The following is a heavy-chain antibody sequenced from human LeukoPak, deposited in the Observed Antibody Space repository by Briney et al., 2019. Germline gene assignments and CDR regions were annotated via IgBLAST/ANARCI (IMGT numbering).Heavy chain of an antibody. Sequence: PGGSLRLSCAASGLTFSSYGMHWVRQAPGKGLEWVAVISYDGSNKYYADSVKGRFAISRDNSKNTLYLQMNSLRAEDTAVYYCANSRYASLTIQYYFDYWGQGTLVTVSS. CDR3: ANSRYASLTIQYYFDY. J-gene: IGHJ4*02. CDR2: ISYDGSNK. D-gene: IGHD2-8*01. V-gene: IGHV3-30*18. CDR1: GLTFSSYG.